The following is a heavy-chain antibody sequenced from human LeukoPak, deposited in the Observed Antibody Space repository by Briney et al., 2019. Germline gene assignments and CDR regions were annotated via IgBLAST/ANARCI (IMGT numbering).Heavy chain of an antibody. D-gene: IGHD2-15*01. Sequence: SETLSLTCAVYGGSFSGYYWSWIRQPPGKGLEWIGEINQSGSTNYNPSLKSRVTISVDTSKNQFSLKLSSVTAADTAVYYCARGGCSGGSCYEDAFDIWGQGTMVTVSS. CDR3: ARGGCSGGSCYEDAFDI. V-gene: IGHV4-34*01. CDR2: INQSGST. CDR1: GGSFSGYY. J-gene: IGHJ3*02.